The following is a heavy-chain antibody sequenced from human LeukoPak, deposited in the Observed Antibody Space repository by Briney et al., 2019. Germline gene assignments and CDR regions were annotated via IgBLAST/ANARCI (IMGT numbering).Heavy chain of an antibody. CDR3: ARGSTVTAGY. J-gene: IGHJ4*02. D-gene: IGHD4-17*01. Sequence: GGSLRLSCAASGFTFSSYAMHWVRQAPGKGLEWVAVISYDGSNKYYADSVKGRFTISRDNSKNTLYLQMNSLRAEDTAVYYCARGSTVTAGYWGQGTLVTVSS. CDR1: GFTFSSYA. CDR2: ISYDGSNK. V-gene: IGHV3-30-3*01.